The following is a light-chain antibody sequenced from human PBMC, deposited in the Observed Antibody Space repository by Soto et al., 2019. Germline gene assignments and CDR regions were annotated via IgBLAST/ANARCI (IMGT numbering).Light chain of an antibody. CDR2: DVS. V-gene: IGLV2-14*03. Sequence: QSALTQPASVSGSPGQSITISCTGTSSDVGGYNFVPWYQHHPGKAPKLMIYDVSNRPSGVSNRFSGSKSGNTASLTISGLQAEDEADYYCSSYTTGNTPVVFGGGTKLTVL. CDR3: SSYTTGNTPVV. CDR1: SSDVGGYNF. J-gene: IGLJ2*01.